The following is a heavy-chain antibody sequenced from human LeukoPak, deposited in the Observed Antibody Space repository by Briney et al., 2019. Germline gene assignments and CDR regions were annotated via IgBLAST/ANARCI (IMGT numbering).Heavy chain of an antibody. D-gene: IGHD6-13*01. Sequence: GGSLRLSCAASGFTFSNYEMNWVRQAPGKGLEWVSVIYSGGSTYYADSVKGRFTISRDNSKNTLYLQMNSLRAEDTAVYYCARGGPAAGRFDYWGQGTLVTVSS. CDR2: IYSGGST. CDR3: ARGGPAAGRFDY. CDR1: GFTFSNYE. J-gene: IGHJ4*02. V-gene: IGHV3-66*01.